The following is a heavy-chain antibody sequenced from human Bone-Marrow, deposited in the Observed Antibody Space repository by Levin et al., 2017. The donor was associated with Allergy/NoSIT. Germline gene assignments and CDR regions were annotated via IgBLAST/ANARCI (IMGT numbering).Heavy chain of an antibody. Sequence: VASVKVSCAASGFTFSSYAMSWVRQAPGKGLEWVSSLRGSGGTTYYADSVKGRFTVSRDNSKNTLYLQMNSLRAEDTAIYYCAKVDFYDILTGFGSGYFDYWGQGTLVTVSS. CDR2: LRGSGGTT. CDR3: AKVDFYDILTGFGSGYFDY. CDR1: GFTFSSYA. D-gene: IGHD3-9*01. J-gene: IGHJ4*02. V-gene: IGHV3-23*01.